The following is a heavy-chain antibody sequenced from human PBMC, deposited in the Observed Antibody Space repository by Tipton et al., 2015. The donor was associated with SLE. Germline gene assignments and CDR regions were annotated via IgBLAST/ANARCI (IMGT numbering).Heavy chain of an antibody. V-gene: IGHV3-7*01. CDR3: ARESVMDSGSYYSFDY. CDR2: IKQDGSEK. J-gene: IGHJ4*02. Sequence: SLRLSCAASGFTFSSYWMSWVRRAPGKGLEWVANIKQDGSEKYYVDSVKGRFTISRDNAKNSLYLQMNSLRAEDTAVYYCARESVMDSGSYYSFDYWGQGTLVTVSS. D-gene: IGHD3-10*01. CDR1: GFTFSSYW.